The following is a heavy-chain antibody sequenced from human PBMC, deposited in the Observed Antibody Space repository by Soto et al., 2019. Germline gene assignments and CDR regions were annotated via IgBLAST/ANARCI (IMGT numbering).Heavy chain of an antibody. CDR1: GYIFTAYS. D-gene: IGHD2-15*01. CDR2: VNPSGGST. CDR3: AREENCSDGICYSEYFQR. V-gene: IGHV1-46*01. Sequence: ASVKVSCKASGYIFTAYSMHWVRQAPGQRLEWMGVVNPSGGSTNYAQKFQGRITMTRDTSTSTVYMDLSSLTSEDTAVYYCAREENCSDGICYSEYFQRWGQGTLVTVSS. J-gene: IGHJ1*01.